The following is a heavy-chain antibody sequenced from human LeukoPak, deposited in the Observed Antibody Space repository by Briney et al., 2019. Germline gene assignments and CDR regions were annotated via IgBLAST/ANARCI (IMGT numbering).Heavy chain of an antibody. V-gene: IGHV1-2*02. Sequence: ASVKVSCKASGYTFSVYYMHWVRQAPGQGPEWMGWINPSSGATNYAQKFQGRVTMTRNTSISTAYMELSSLRSEDTAVYYCARVRAMVRGVISFAFTPGGGSWFDPWGQGTLVTVSS. D-gene: IGHD3-10*01. J-gene: IGHJ5*02. CDR2: INPSSGAT. CDR3: ARVRAMVRGVISFAFTPGGGSWFDP. CDR1: GYTFSVYY.